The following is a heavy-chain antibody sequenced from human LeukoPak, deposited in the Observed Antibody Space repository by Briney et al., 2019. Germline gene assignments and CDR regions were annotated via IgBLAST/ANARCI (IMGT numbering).Heavy chain of an antibody. V-gene: IGHV3-30-3*01. Sequence: GGSLRLSCAASGFTFRNYVIHWVRRAPGKGLEWVAVTSSDLNVRLYADSVKGRFTISRDNSRSTLYLQMNSLRPEDTAIYYCAREGYYGSGSPPSLYFDYWGQGTLVTVSS. CDR3: AREGYYGSGSPPSLYFDY. CDR2: TSSDLNVR. D-gene: IGHD3-10*01. CDR1: GFTFRNYV. J-gene: IGHJ4*02.